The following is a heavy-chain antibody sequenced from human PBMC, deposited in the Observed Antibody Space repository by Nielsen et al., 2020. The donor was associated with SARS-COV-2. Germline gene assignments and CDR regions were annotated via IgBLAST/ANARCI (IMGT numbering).Heavy chain of an antibody. CDR1: GFTFSSYW. D-gene: IGHD5-12*01. J-gene: IGHJ4*02. V-gene: IGHV3-74*01. CDR3: ARAVDFYFDY. CDR2: INSDGSST. Sequence: GESLKISCAASGFTFSSYWMHWVRQAPGKGLVWASHINSDGSSTSYADSVKGRFTISRDNAKNTLYLQMNSLRAGDTAVYYCARAVDFYFDYWGQGTLVTVSS.